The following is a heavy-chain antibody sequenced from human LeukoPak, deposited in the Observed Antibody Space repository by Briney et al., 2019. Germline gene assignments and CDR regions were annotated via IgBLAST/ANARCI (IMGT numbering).Heavy chain of an antibody. CDR1: GGSISSYY. Sequence: PSETLSLTCTVSGGSISSYYWSWIRQPAGKGLEWIGRIYTSGSTNYNPSLKSRVTMSVDTSKNQFSLKLSSVTAADTAVYYCARVHYDILTGSYYFDYWGQGTLVTVSS. J-gene: IGHJ4*02. V-gene: IGHV4-4*07. CDR3: ARVHYDILTGSYYFDY. CDR2: IYTSGST. D-gene: IGHD3-9*01.